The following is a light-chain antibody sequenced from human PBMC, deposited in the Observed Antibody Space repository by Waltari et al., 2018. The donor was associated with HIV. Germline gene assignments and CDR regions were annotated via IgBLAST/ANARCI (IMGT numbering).Light chain of an antibody. V-gene: IGLV7-46*01. J-gene: IGLJ3*02. CDR1: PAAVTSGHY. CDR3: LLSYSGGPWV. Sequence: QAVVTQEPSLTVSPGDTVTLTCGSSPAAVTSGHYPYWFQQKPGQAPTTVIYDTKNKPSWTPARFSGSLVGDKAALTLSGAQPEDEADYYCLLSYSGGPWVFGGGTKLTVL. CDR2: DTK.